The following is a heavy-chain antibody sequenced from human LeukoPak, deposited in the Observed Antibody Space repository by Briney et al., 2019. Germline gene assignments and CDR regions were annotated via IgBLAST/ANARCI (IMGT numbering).Heavy chain of an antibody. CDR3: ARDGLGMDV. J-gene: IGHJ6*02. V-gene: IGHV1-69*04. Sequence: SVKVSCKASGGTFSSYAISWVRQAPGQGLEWMGRIIPILGIANYAQKFQGRVTITADKSTGTAYMELSSLRSEDTAVYYCARDGLGMDVWGQGTTVTVSS. D-gene: IGHD3-10*01. CDR1: GGTFSSYA. CDR2: IIPILGIA.